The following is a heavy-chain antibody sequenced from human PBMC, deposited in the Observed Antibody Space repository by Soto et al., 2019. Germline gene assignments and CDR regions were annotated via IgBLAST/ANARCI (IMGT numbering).Heavy chain of an antibody. J-gene: IGHJ4*02. CDR2: ISYGGDNK. CDR3: AKARHSTSWYGVEADF. V-gene: IGHV3-30*09. CDR1: GFIFSDYA. Sequence: QVQLVESGGGVVQPGRSLRLSCAASGFIFSDYAMHWVRQAPGKGLEWVAVISYGGDNKYYADSVRGRFAISRHNLKNALYLQMNSLNPEDTAVYHCAKARHSTSWYGVEADFWGQGTLVTVSS. D-gene: IGHD6-13*01.